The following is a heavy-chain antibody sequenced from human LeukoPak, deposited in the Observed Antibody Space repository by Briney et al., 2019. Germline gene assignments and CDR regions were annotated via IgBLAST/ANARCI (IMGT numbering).Heavy chain of an antibody. Sequence: ASVKVSCKASGYTFTSYDINWVRQATGQGLEWMGWMNPNSGNTGYAQKFQGRVTITRNTSISTAYMELSSLRSEDAAVYYCARVTDYDSSGYYGWYFDLWGRGTLVTVSS. V-gene: IGHV1-8*03. CDR2: MNPNSGNT. CDR1: GYTFTSYD. CDR3: ARVTDYDSSGYYGWYFDL. D-gene: IGHD3-22*01. J-gene: IGHJ2*01.